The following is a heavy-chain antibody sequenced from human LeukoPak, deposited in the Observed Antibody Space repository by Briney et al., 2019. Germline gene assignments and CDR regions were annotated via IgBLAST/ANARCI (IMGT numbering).Heavy chain of an antibody. Sequence: GGSLRLSCAASGFTFSSYWMSWVRQAPGKGLEWVANIKQDGSEKYYVDSVKGRFTISRDNAKNSLYLQMNSLRAEDTAVYYCARELLIAVAADFDYWGQGTLVTVSS. D-gene: IGHD6-19*01. CDR1: GFTFSSYW. J-gene: IGHJ4*02. V-gene: IGHV3-7*01. CDR2: IKQDGSEK. CDR3: ARELLIAVAADFDY.